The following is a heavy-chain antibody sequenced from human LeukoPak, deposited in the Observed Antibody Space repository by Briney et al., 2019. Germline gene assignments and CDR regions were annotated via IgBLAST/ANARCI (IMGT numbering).Heavy chain of an antibody. V-gene: IGHV3-23*01. Sequence: GGSLRLSCAASGFTFSSYAMSWVRQAPGKGLEWVSAISGSGGSTYYADSVKGRFTISRDNSKNTLYPQMNSLRAEDTAVYYCAKGGDGYNYVLFDYWGQGTLVTVSS. CDR1: GFTFSSYA. CDR3: AKGGDGYNYVLFDY. D-gene: IGHD5-24*01. CDR2: ISGSGGST. J-gene: IGHJ4*02.